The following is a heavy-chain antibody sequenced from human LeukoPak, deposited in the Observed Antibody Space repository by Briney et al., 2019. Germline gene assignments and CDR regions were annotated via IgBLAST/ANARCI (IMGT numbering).Heavy chain of an antibody. D-gene: IGHD4-11*01. CDR3: ARAAFRMAYSNEPLLGY. J-gene: IGHJ4*02. V-gene: IGHV3-21*01. CDR1: GFTFSSYS. CDR2: ISSSSSYI. Sequence: GGSLRLSCAASGFTFSSYSMNWVRQAPGKGLEWVSSISSSSSYIYYADSVKGRFTISRDNAKNSLYLQMNSLRAEDTAVYYCARAAFRMAYSNEPLLGYWGQGTLVTVSS.